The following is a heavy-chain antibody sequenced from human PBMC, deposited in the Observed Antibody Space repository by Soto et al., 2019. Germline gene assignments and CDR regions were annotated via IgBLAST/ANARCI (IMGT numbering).Heavy chain of an antibody. CDR3: ARSPRSSPYFDY. D-gene: IGHD6-13*01. Sequence: GESLKISCQSSGYTFSNFWIGWVRQLPGKGLEWMGIIYPGDHETRYSPSFHGKVTISANRSINTAYLQWNSLEASDTAFYFCARSPRSSPYFDYWGQGALVTVSS. V-gene: IGHV5-51*01. CDR1: GYTFSNFW. J-gene: IGHJ4*02. CDR2: IYPGDHET.